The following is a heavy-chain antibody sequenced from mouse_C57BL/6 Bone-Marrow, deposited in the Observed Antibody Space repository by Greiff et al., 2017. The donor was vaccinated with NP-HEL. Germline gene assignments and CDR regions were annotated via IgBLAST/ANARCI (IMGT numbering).Heavy chain of an antibody. J-gene: IGHJ3*01. CDR2: IYSGDGDT. Sequence: VKLVESGAELVKPGASVKISCKASGYEFSNYWMNWVKQRPGQGLEWIGQIYSGDGDTNYNGKFKDKATLTADKSSSTAYMQLSRLTSEDSAVYFCARGAYWGQGTLVTVSA. CDR3: ARGAY. CDR1: GYEFSNYW. V-gene: IGHV1-80*01.